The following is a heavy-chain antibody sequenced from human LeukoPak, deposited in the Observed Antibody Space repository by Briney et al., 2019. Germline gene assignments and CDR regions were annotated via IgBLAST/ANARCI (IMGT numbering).Heavy chain of an antibody. CDR2: ISSSSNYI. V-gene: IGHV3-21*01. CDR3: ARVPHAMVRGVIITEFYFDY. Sequence: GGSLRLSCAASGLTFSSYSMNWVRQAPGKGLEWVSSISSSSNYIYYADSVKVRFTISRDNAKNSLYLQMNSLRAEDTAVYYCARVPHAMVRGVIITEFYFDYWGQGTLVTVSS. D-gene: IGHD3-10*01. CDR1: GLTFSSYS. J-gene: IGHJ4*02.